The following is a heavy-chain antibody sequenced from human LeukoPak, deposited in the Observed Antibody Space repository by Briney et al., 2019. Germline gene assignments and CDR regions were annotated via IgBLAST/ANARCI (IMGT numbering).Heavy chain of an antibody. D-gene: IGHD5-18*01. CDR1: GFTFSSYW. V-gene: IGHV3-30-3*01. J-gene: IGHJ4*02. Sequence: PGGSLRLSCAASGFTFSSYWMNWVRQAPGKGLEWVAVISYDGSNKYYADSVKGRFTISRDNSKNTLYLQMNSLRAEDTAVYYCARGMAMAQWSSDYWGQGTLVTVSS. CDR3: ARGMAMAQWSSDY. CDR2: ISYDGSNK.